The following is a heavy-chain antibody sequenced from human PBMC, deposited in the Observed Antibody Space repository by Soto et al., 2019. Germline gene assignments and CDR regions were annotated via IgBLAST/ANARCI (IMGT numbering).Heavy chain of an antibody. CDR1: GFTFSSYS. V-gene: IGHV3-48*01. CDR3: ARDIVVVVAAFSPSGAFDI. CDR2: ISSSSSTI. Sequence: GGSLGLSCAASGFTFSSYSMNWVRQAPGKGLEWVSYISSSSSTIYYADSVKGRFTISRDNAKNSLYLQMNSLRAEDTAVYYCARDIVVVVAAFSPSGAFDIWGQGTMVTGSS. D-gene: IGHD2-15*01. J-gene: IGHJ3*02.